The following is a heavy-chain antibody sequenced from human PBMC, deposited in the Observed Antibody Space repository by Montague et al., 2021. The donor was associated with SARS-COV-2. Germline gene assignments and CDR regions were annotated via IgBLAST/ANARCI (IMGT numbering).Heavy chain of an antibody. CDR2: IYYSGST. Sequence: SETLSLTCTVSGGSISGYYWTWIRQPPGKGLEWIGSIYYSGSTYYNPSLKSRVTISIDTSKNQFSLKLSSVTAADTAVYYCDGSSEEEYYFDYWGQGTLVTVSS. D-gene: IGHD3-22*01. V-gene: IGHV4-59*05. J-gene: IGHJ4*02. CDR3: DGSSEEEYYFDY. CDR1: GGSISGYY.